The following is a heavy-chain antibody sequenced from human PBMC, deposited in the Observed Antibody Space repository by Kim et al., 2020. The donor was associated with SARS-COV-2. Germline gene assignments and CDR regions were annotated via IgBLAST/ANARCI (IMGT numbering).Heavy chain of an antibody. D-gene: IGHD3-16*01. J-gene: IGHJ4*02. CDR1: GFNFSTFV. V-gene: IGHV3-23*01. Sequence: GGSLRLSCAASGFNFSTFVMSWVRQAPGKGLEWVSSITNNGGVAYYADSVKGRFTISRDNSRSILYLQMNSLRAEDSALYYCANWGGLGSWGQGTLVTVSS. CDR2: ITNNGGVA. CDR3: ANWGGLGS.